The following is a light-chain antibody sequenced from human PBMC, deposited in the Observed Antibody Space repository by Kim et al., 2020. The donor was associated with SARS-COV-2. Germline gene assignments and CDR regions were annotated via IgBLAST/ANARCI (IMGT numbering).Light chain of an antibody. CDR2: GNS. Sequence: VTIPCTRRGSDIEAGYDLHGYQQLPGTAPEHLSYGNSDRPSGVPDRFSGSKSGSSASLAITGLQAEDEADYYCQCYGSSRSGSGVFGTGTKVTVL. CDR1: GSDIEAGYD. V-gene: IGLV1-40*01. CDR3: QCYGSSRSGSGV. J-gene: IGLJ1*01.